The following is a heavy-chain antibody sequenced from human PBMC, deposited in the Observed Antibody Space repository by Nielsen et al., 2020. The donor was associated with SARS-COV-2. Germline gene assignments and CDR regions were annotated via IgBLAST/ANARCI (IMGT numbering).Heavy chain of an antibody. V-gene: IGHV4-39*01. CDR3: ARLSGSDFWSGYTDAFDI. Sequence: SETLSLTCTVSGGSISSYYWSWIRQPPGKGLEWIGSIYYSGSTYYNPSLKSRVTISVDKSKNQFSLKLSSVTAADTAVYYCARLSGSDFWSGYTDAFDIWGQGTMVTVSS. CDR1: GGSISSYY. CDR2: IYYSGST. J-gene: IGHJ3*02. D-gene: IGHD3-3*01.